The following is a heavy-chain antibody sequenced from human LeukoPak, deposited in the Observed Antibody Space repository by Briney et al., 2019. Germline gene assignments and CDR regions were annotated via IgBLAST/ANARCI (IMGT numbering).Heavy chain of an antibody. J-gene: IGHJ4*02. CDR1: GFIFSTYA. CDR2: ISGSGGST. CDR3: ARVIRAAPGKGYFDY. V-gene: IGHV3-23*01. Sequence: PGVSLRLSCATSGFIFSTYALSWVRQAPGKGLEWASSISGSGGSTYHADSVKGRFTISRDSSKNTLYLQMNSLRAEDTAIYYCARVIRAAPGKGYFDYWGQGTLVTVSS. D-gene: IGHD6-13*01.